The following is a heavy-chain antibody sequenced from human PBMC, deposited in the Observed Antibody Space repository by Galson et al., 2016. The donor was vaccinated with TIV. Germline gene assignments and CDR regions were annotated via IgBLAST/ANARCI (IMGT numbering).Heavy chain of an antibody. CDR3: TRDPTYSNSWYWYFDL. J-gene: IGHJ2*01. D-gene: IGHD6-13*01. CDR1: GGSVSRGTYY. Sequence: ETLSLTCSVSGGSVSRGTYYWSWLRQSPGKRLEWIGYVYYNGKTNYNPSLQSRVNMSIDRSKNQFSLTLRSVTAADTAVYFCTRDPTYSNSWYWYFDLWGRGTLVAVSS. V-gene: IGHV4-61*01. CDR2: VYYNGKT.